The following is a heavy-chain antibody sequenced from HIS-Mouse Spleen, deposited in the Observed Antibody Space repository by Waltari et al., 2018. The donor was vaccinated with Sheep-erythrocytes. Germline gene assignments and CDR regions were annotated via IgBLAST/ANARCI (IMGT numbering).Heavy chain of an antibody. V-gene: IGHV3-21*01. Sequence: EVQLVESGGGLVKPGGSLRLSCAASGFTFSSYSMNWVRQAPGKGMEVVSSISISSSYIYDADSLKGRFTISRDNAKNSLYLQMNSLRAEDTAVYYCARVASGATFDYWGQGTLVTVSS. CDR3: ARVASGATFDY. CDR2: ISISSSYI. D-gene: IGHD1-26*01. J-gene: IGHJ4*02. CDR1: GFTFSSYS.